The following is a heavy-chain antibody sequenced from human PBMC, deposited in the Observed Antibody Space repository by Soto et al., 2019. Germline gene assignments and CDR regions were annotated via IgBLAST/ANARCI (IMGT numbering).Heavy chain of an antibody. V-gene: IGHV3-30-3*01. D-gene: IGHD3-10*01. CDR1: GFTFSSYA. CDR3: AGDSGESLWFGELLFPSMDV. Sequence: GGSLRLSCAASGFTFSSYAMHWVRQAPGKGLEWVAVISYDGSNKYYADSVKGRLTISRDNSNNTLYLQMNSLRAEDMAVYYCAGDSGESLWFGELLFPSMDVWGQGTTVTVSS. J-gene: IGHJ6*02. CDR2: ISYDGSNK.